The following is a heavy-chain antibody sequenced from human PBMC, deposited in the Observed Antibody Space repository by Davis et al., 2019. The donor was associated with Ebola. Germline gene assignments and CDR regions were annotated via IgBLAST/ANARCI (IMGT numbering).Heavy chain of an antibody. CDR3: ARSSYTWYFSGMDV. J-gene: IGHJ6*04. CDR2: INLNTGNP. V-gene: IGHV7-4-1*02. Sequence: SVHVSCKASGYILTTPGMNRARQPPRQGLEWMGWINLNTGNPTYAQGFTGRFVFSLDTSVSTAYLQITSLKAEDTAGYYCARSSYTWYFSGMDVWGKGTTVTVSS. D-gene: IGHD2-2*01. CDR1: GYILTTPG.